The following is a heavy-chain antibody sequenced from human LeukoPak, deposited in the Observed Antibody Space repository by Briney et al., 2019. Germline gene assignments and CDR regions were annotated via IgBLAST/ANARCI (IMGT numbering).Heavy chain of an antibody. J-gene: IGHJ4*02. D-gene: IGHD4-17*01. CDR2: IYITGST. V-gene: IGHV4-4*07. CDR3: ARDRGDYGDYYFDY. CDR1: GGSISSYY. Sequence: SETLSLTCTVSGGSISSYYRSWIRQSAGKGLEWIGRIYITGSTNYNPSLKSRVTMSVDTSKNQFFLKLSSVTAADTAVYYCARDRGDYGDYYFDYWGQGTLVTVSS.